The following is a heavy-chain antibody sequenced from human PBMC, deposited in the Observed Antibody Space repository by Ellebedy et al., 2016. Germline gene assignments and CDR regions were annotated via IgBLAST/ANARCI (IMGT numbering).Heavy chain of an antibody. J-gene: IGHJ4*02. V-gene: IGHV3-74*01. CDR3: VRDLAGGSGY. Sequence: GESLNISXAASGFTFSSNSMHWVRQAQGKGLVWVSRISDGGGGVTDYAGSVKGRFTISRDNAKDTLYLEMNSLTAEDTAVYYCVRDLAGGSGYWGQGTLVTVSS. CDR2: ISDGGGGVT. D-gene: IGHD6-19*01. CDR1: GFTFSSNS.